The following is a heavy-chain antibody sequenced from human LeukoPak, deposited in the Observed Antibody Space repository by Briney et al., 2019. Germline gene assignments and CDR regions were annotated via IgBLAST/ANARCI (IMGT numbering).Heavy chain of an antibody. D-gene: IGHD5-18*01. V-gene: IGHV4-61*05. CDR1: GGSITISNYY. CDR2: IYYTGST. Sequence: SETLSLTCTVSGGSITISNYYWGWVRQPPGKGLEWIGYIYYTGSTNYNPSLKSRVTISVDTSKNQFSLKLTSVTAADTAVYYCARGGGSGYSYGWGQGTLVTVSS. CDR3: ARGGGSGYSYG. J-gene: IGHJ4*02.